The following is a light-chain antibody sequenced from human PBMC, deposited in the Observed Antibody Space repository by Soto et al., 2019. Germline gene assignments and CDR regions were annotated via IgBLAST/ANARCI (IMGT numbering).Light chain of an antibody. V-gene: IGKV3-15*01. J-gene: IGKJ2*01. CDR2: SAS. CDR3: QQYNTWPPYT. Sequence: ERVMTQSPVTLSVSTGERAPLSCRASQSISSNLAWHQQKPGQAPRLLIYSASTRATGVPARFSGSGSGTEFTLTISSLQSEDFAVYYCQQYNTWPPYTLGQGTKVDI. CDR1: QSISSN.